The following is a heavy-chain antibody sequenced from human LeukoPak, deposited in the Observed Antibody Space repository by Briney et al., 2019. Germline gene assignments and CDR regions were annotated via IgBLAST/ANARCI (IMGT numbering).Heavy chain of an antibody. CDR1: GYTFTSYY. D-gene: IGHD4-17*01. V-gene: IGHV1-46*01. Sequence: ASVKVFCKASGYTFTSYYMHWVRQAPGQGLEWMGIINPSGGSTSYAQKFQGRVTMTRDTSTSTVYMELSSLRSEDTAVYYCARTTVTTYYFDSWGQGTLVTVSS. CDR2: INPSGGST. J-gene: IGHJ4*02. CDR3: ARTTVTTYYFDS.